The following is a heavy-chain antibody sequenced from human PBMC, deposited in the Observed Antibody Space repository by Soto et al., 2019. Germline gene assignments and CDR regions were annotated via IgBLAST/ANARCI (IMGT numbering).Heavy chain of an antibody. CDR1: GYTFATYW. D-gene: IGHD2-21*02. V-gene: IGHV5-51*01. Sequence: GESLKISCKGSGYTFATYWIGWVRQTPGKGLEWMGIIYPGDSDTRYSPSFQGQVTISADKSISTAYLQWTSLKASDTAMYYCARQTPVVTVFYYWGQGTPVTVSS. J-gene: IGHJ4*02. CDR2: IYPGDSDT. CDR3: ARQTPVVTVFYY.